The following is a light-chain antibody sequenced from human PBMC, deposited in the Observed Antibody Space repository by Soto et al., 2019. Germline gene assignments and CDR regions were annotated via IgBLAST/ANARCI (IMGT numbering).Light chain of an antibody. CDR1: QGISNY. J-gene: IGKJ1*01. CDR3: QKYNSAHTWT. CDR2: AAS. V-gene: IGKV1-27*01. Sequence: DIQMTQSPSSLSASVGDRVTITCRASQGISNYLAWYQQKPGKVPNLLIYAASTLQSGVPSRFSGSGSGTDFALAISSLQPEDVAAYYCQKYNSAHTWTFGQGNKVEIK.